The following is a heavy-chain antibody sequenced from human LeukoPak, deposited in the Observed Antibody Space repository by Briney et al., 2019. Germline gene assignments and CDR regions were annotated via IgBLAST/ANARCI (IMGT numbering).Heavy chain of an antibody. V-gene: IGHV4-39*01. CDR2: IYYSGST. CDR1: GGSLSSSSYY. J-gene: IGHJ4*02. Sequence: PSETLSLTCTVSGGSLSSSSYYWGWIRQPPGKGLEWIGSIYYSGSTYYNPSLKGRVTISVDTSKNQFSLKLSSVTAADTAVYYCARSRMITFGGVSDTIDYWGQGTLVTVSS. CDR3: ARSRMITFGGVSDTIDY. D-gene: IGHD3-16*01.